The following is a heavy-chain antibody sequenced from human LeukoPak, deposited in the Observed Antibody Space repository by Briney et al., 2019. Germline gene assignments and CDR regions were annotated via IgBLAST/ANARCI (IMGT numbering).Heavy chain of an antibody. CDR2: INYSGTT. Sequence: SETLSLTCTVSGGAISNDNYYWGWIRQPPGKGLEWIASINYSGTTYYNPSLNSRVSISVDTSKTQLALRLSSVTAADTAVYYCARLSDYWGQGILVTVSS. CDR1: GGAISNDNYY. V-gene: IGHV4-39*01. CDR3: ARLSDY. J-gene: IGHJ4*02.